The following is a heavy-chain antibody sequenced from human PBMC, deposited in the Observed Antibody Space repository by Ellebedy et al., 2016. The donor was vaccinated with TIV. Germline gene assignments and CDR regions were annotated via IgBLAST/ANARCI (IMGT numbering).Heavy chain of an antibody. Sequence: SETLSLTXTVSGDSITSYYWGWIRQPPGKGLEWVGYTHYRVISKYNPSLNGRATMSVDTSKNQFSLKLSSVTAADTAVYYCTRGPDNAKTGYWGQGTLVSVSS. J-gene: IGHJ4*02. D-gene: IGHD1-1*01. CDR2: THYRVIS. CDR1: GDSITSYY. V-gene: IGHV4-59*12. CDR3: TRGPDNAKTGY.